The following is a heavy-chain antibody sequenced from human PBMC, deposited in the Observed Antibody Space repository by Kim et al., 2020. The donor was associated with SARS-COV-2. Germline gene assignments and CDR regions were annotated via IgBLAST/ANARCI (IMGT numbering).Heavy chain of an antibody. Sequence: ASVKVSCKASGYTFTSYGISWVRQAPGQGLEWMGWISAYNGNTNYAQKLQGRVTMTTDTSTSTAYMELRSLRSDDTAVYYCARYGDDILTYDLLGPAGGMDVWGQGTTVTVSS. V-gene: IGHV1-18*04. CDR3: ARYGDDILTYDLLGPAGGMDV. CDR2: ISAYNGNT. J-gene: IGHJ6*02. D-gene: IGHD3-9*01. CDR1: GYTFTSYG.